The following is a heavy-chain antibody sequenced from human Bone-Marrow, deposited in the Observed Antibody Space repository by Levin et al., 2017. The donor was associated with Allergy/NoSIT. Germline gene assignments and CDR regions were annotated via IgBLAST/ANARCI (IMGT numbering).Heavy chain of an antibody. V-gene: IGHV3-23*01. CDR3: ARTPTSPGFQNWYFDV. CDR2: ISGGSHGT. Sequence: PGGSLRLSCVASGFGFNEYAMSWVRQSPGKGLDWVSSISGGSHGTYYADSVKGRFTISRDNSKNTLYLEMNSLRVDDTAVFYCARTPTSPGFQNWYFDVWGRGTLLSVSS. D-gene: IGHD3-9*01. J-gene: IGHJ2*01. CDR1: GFGFNEYA.